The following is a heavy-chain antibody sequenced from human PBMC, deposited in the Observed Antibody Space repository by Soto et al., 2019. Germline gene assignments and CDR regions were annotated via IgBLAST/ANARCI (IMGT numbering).Heavy chain of an antibody. CDR1: GYTFDIYD. Sequence: QVQLVQSAAEVKKPGASVKVSCRAAGYTFDIYDINWLRQAPGQGLEWMGWMNPNSGDTSHAQRFQGRVTLTRDTSVSTAYMELSSLTSEDTAVYYCARGRVRGYNWFDPWGQGTLVTVSS. J-gene: IGHJ5*02. V-gene: IGHV1-8*01. CDR3: ARGRVRGYNWFDP. CDR2: MNPNSGDT. D-gene: IGHD1-26*01.